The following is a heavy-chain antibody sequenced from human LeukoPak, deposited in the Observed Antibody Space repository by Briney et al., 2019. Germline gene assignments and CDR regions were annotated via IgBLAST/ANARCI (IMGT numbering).Heavy chain of an antibody. CDR3: AREAAAGTFYFDS. V-gene: IGHV4-4*07. D-gene: IGHD6-13*01. CDR2: IYASGST. J-gene: IGHJ4*02. Sequence: SETLSLTCTVSGGSISGYYWTWIRQPDGKGLEWIGRIYASGSTNYNPSLKSRVTMSVDTSKSQFSLRLSSVTAADTAVYYCAREAAAGTFYFDSWGQGTLVTVSS. CDR1: GGSISGYY.